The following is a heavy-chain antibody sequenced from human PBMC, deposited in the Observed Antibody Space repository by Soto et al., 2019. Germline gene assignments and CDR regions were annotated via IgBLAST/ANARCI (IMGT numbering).Heavy chain of an antibody. Sequence: SVKVSCKASGGTFSSYAISWVRQAPGQGLEWMGGIIPIFGTANYAQKFQGRVTITADESTSTAYMELSSLRSEDTAMYYWARGAYCGGDCYSVGYYYYGMDVWGKGTTVTVSS. CDR3: ARGAYCGGDCYSVGYYYYGMDV. J-gene: IGHJ6*04. CDR2: IIPIFGTA. V-gene: IGHV1-69*13. CDR1: GGTFSSYA. D-gene: IGHD2-21*02.